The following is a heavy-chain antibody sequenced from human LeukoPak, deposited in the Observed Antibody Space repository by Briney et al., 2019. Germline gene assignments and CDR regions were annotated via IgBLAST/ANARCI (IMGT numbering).Heavy chain of an antibody. Sequence: GGSLRLSCAASGFTFSSIDMSWVRQAPGKGLEWVSSLAYDGAAWYVDSVKGRFTISRDNSKNTLYLQMNSLRAEDTAVYYCAKDVTVTHYYYYYGMDVWGQGTTVTVSS. J-gene: IGHJ6*02. CDR3: AKDVTVTHYYYYYGMDV. CDR1: GFTFSSID. CDR2: LAYDGAA. V-gene: IGHV3-66*02. D-gene: IGHD4-17*01.